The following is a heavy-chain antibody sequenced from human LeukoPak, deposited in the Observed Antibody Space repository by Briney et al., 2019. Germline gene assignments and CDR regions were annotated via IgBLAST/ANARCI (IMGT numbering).Heavy chain of an antibody. CDR2: ISASGGTT. V-gene: IGHV3-23*01. Sequence: GSLRLSCAASRLTFSNYAMSWVRQAPGKGLEWVSGISASGGTTYYADSVKGRFAISRDNSKNTLHLQMSSLRAEDTAVYFCANSIPGLYYYYYLDVWGKGTTVTVSS. J-gene: IGHJ6*03. CDR1: RLTFSNYA. D-gene: IGHD2-2*02. CDR3: ANSIPGLYYYYYLDV.